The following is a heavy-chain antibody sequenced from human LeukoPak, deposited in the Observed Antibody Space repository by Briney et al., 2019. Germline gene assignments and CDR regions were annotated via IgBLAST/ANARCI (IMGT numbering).Heavy chain of an antibody. Sequence: GGSLRLSCAASGFTFSSYGMHWVRQAPGKGLEWVAVISYDGSNKYYADSVKGRFTISRDNSKNTLYLQMNSLRAEDTAVYYCAKDRAAMAHYFDYWGQGTLVTVSS. D-gene: IGHD5-18*01. CDR2: ISYDGSNK. CDR1: GFTFSSYG. J-gene: IGHJ4*02. CDR3: AKDRAAMAHYFDY. V-gene: IGHV3-30*18.